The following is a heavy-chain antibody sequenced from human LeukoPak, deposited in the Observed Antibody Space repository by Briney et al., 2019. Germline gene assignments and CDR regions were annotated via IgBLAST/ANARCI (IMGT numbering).Heavy chain of an antibody. J-gene: IGHJ1*01. Sequence: GGSLGLSCAASGFTFIGYAMSWVRQAPGKGLEWVSSISGSGGSKYYADSVKGRFTVSRDNSKNTLYLQMNTLRAEDTAVYYCAKDEDARPMYFQDWGQGTLVTVSS. V-gene: IGHV3-23*01. CDR3: AKDEDARPMYFQD. CDR2: ISGSGGSK. CDR1: GFTFIGYA. D-gene: IGHD2-2*01.